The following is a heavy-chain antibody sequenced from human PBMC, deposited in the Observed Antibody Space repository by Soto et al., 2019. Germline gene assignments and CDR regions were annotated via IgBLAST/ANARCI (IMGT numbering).Heavy chain of an antibody. J-gene: IGHJ6*02. Sequence: ASVKVSCKASGYTFTSYGISWVRQAPGQGLEWMGWISAYNGNTNYAQKLQGRVTMTTDTSTSTAYMELRSLRSDDPAVYYCARDHGIAAAESYGMNVWAQGTTVTVSS. V-gene: IGHV1-18*01. CDR3: ARDHGIAAAESYGMNV. CDR2: ISAYNGNT. CDR1: GYTFTSYG. D-gene: IGHD6-25*01.